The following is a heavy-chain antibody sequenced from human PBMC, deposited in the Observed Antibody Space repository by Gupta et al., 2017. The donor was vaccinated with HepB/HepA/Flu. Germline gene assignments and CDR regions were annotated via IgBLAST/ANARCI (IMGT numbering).Heavy chain of an antibody. CDR2: IKSKSDGGTS. J-gene: IGHJ4*02. CDR3: ATKGI. CDR1: GFTFKNMY. Sequence: EVHLVESGGGSVKPGGSLRLSCAASGFTFKNMYMNWVRQAPGKGLEWVGRIKSKSDGGTSDYAAPVQGRFAISRDDSKNMLYVQMNSLKTEDTGVYYCATKGIWGQGTLVTVSS. V-gene: IGHV3-15*01.